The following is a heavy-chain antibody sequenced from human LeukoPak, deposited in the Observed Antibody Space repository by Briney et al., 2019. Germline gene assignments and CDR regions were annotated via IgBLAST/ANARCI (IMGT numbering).Heavy chain of an antibody. CDR3: ARADGYYDFWSGPSTGFDP. CDR1: GFTFSSYS. J-gene: IGHJ5*02. D-gene: IGHD3-3*01. Sequence: GESLRLSCAASGFTFSSYSMNWVRQAPGKGLEWASYISTSSTTIYYADSVKGRFTISRDNAKNSLYLQMNSLRAEDTAVYYCARADGYYDFWSGPSTGFDPWGQGTLVTVSS. CDR2: ISTSSTTI. V-gene: IGHV3-48*01.